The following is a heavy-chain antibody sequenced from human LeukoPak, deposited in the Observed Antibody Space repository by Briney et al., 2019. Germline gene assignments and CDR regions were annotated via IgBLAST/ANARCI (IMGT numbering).Heavy chain of an antibody. CDR2: ISWNSGSV. CDR3: AKDVYSSSSGAFDI. V-gene: IGHV3-9*01. Sequence: PGGSLRLSCAASGFTFDDYAMHWVRQAPGKGLEWVSGISWNSGSVGYADSVKGRFTISRDNAKNPLYLQMNSLRAEDTALYYCAKDVYSSSSGAFDIWGQGTMVTVSS. J-gene: IGHJ3*02. D-gene: IGHD6-6*01. CDR1: GFTFDDYA.